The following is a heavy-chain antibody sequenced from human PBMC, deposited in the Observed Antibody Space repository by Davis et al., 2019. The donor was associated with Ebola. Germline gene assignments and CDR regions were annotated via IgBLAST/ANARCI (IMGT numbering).Heavy chain of an antibody. D-gene: IGHD6-19*01. CDR2: INPNSGGT. CDR3: ARPDSSGWPYFHY. V-gene: IGHV1-2*02. CDR1: GYTFTGYY. J-gene: IGHJ4*02. Sequence: APVKVSCKASGYTFTGYYMHWVRQAPGQGLEWMGWINPNSGGTNYAQKFQGRVAMTRDTSINTAYMQLTRLTSDDTAVYYCARPDSSGWPYFHYWGQGTLVTVSS.